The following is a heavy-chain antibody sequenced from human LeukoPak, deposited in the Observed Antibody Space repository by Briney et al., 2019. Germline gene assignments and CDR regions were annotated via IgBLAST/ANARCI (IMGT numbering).Heavy chain of an antibody. V-gene: IGHV3-30*02. Sequence: GGSLRLSCAASGFTFSSYGMHWVRQAPGKGLEWVAFIRYDGSNKYYADSVKGRFTISRDNSKNTLYLQMNSLRAEDTAVYYCAKAQYSSSWYGPRADWGQGTLVTVSS. CDR1: GFTFSSYG. CDR3: AKAQYSSSWYGPRAD. D-gene: IGHD6-13*01. J-gene: IGHJ4*02. CDR2: IRYDGSNK.